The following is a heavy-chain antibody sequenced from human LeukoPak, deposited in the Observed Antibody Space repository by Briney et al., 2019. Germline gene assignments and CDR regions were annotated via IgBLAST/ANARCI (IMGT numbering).Heavy chain of an antibody. CDR1: GYTFTDYY. D-gene: IGHD5-12*01. V-gene: IGHV1-2*02. CDR2: INPNSGGT. J-gene: IGHJ4*02. CDR3: ARDKGSWWLRSYDY. Sequence: ASVKVSCKASGYTFTDYYMHWVRQAPGQGLEWMGWINPNSGGTNYAQKFQGRVTMTRDTSISTAYMELSRLRSDDTAVYYCARDKGSWWLRSYDYWGQGTLVTVSS.